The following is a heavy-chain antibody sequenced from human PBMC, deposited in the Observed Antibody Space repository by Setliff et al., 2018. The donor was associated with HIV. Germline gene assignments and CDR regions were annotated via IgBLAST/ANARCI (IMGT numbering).Heavy chain of an antibody. D-gene: IGHD1-7*01. J-gene: IGHJ4*02. V-gene: IGHV4-39*01. CDR3: ARRTPPEFDF. CDR1: NGSISNSAYY. CDR2: VYYSGST. Sequence: SETLSLTCTVSNGSISNSAYYWGWIRQPPGKALEWIGSVYYSGSTYYNPSLKSRITISEDTSRNQFSLKLSSVTAADTAVYYCARRTPPEFDFWSQGILVTVSS.